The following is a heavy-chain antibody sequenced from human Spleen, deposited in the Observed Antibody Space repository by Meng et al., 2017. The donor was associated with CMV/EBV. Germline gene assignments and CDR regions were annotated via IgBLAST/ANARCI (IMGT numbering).Heavy chain of an antibody. Sequence: SVNVSCKASGGTLSSYAISWVRQAPGQGLEWMGGINPILGIANYAQKFQGRVTITADKTTSTAYMELSSLRSADTAVYYCAQQWKVSVVVPAAPPYYYYCMDVWGQGTTVTVSS. J-gene: IGHJ6*02. CDR3: AQQWKVSVVVPAAPPYYYYCMDV. CDR2: INPILGIA. V-gene: IGHV1-69*10. CDR1: GGTLSSYA. D-gene: IGHD2-2*01.